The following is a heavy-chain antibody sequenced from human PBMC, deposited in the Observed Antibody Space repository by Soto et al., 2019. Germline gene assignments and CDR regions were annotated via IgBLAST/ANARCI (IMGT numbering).Heavy chain of an antibody. D-gene: IGHD1-1*01. V-gene: IGHV4-59*01. J-gene: IGHJ6*02. CDR3: ARGDGIQLGSLADRYYYHKMDV. CDR1: GGSISTYY. CDR2: IYYSGTA. Sequence: QVQLRESGPGLVKSSETLSLTCTVSGGSISTYYWSWVRQPSGKGLEWIGYIYYSGTATYNPSLRSRVTISVDTSKNQYSLRLSSVTASDTAVYYCARGDGIQLGSLADRYYYHKMDVWGQGTTVTVYS.